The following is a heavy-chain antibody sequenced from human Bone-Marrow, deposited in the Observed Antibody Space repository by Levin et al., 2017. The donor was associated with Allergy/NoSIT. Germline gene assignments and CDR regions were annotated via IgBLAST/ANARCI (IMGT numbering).Heavy chain of an antibody. CDR2: ISSSSSYI. CDR1: GFTFSSYS. J-gene: IGHJ4*02. CDR3: ARDRWGRETAKVDY. Sequence: PGGSLRLSCAASGFTFSSYSMNWVRQAPGKGLEWVSSISSSSSYIYYADSVKGRFTISRDNAKNSLYLQMNSLRAEDTAVYYCARDRWGRETAKVDYWGQGTLVTVSS. V-gene: IGHV3-21*01. D-gene: IGHD5-18*01.